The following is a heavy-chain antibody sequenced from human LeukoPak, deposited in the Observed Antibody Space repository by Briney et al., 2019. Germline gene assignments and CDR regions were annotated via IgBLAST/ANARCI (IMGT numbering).Heavy chain of an antibody. CDR3: ARGSQSLGYCSGGSCRAKIFDY. D-gene: IGHD2-15*01. V-gene: IGHV4-34*01. CDR1: GGSFSGYY. Sequence: SETLSLTCAVYGGSFSGYYWSWIRQPPGKGLEWVGEINHSGSTNYNPSLKSRVTISVDTSKNQFSLKLSSVTAADTAVYYCARGSQSLGYCSGGSCRAKIFDYWGQGTLVTVSS. CDR2: INHSGST. J-gene: IGHJ4*02.